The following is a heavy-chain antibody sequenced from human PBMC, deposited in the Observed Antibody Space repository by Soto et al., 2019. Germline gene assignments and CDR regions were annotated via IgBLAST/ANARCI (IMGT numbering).Heavy chain of an antibody. CDR3: AKDAGIAVAEHYDYYGIVV. Sequence: QVQLVESGGGVVQPGRSLRLSCAASGFTFSSYGMHWVRQAPGKGLEWVAVISHDGSNKYYADSVKGRFTISRDNSKNTLYLRMNSLRAEDTAVYDGAKDAGIAVAEHYDYYGIVVWGQGTTFTVSS. CDR1: GFTFSSYG. J-gene: IGHJ6*02. D-gene: IGHD6-19*01. V-gene: IGHV3-30*18. CDR2: ISHDGSNK.